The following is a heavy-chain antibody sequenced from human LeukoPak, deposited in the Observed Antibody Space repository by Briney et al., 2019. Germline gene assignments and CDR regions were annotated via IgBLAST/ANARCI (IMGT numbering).Heavy chain of an antibody. V-gene: IGHV3-48*03. Sequence: GGSLRLSCAASGFTFSSYEMNWVRQAPGKGLEWVSYISSGSTIYYADSVKGRFTISRDNAKNSLYLQMNSLRAEDTAVYYCARDPKLLWFGESRFDYWGQGTLVTVSS. CDR3: ARDPKLLWFGESRFDY. CDR1: GFTFSSYE. D-gene: IGHD3-10*01. J-gene: IGHJ4*02. CDR2: ISSGSTI.